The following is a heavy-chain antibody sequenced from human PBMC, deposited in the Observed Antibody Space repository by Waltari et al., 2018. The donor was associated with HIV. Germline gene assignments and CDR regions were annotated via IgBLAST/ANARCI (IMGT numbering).Heavy chain of an antibody. D-gene: IGHD1-1*01. CDR2: ISRGSSYS. CDR3: VRDRTSLTTGDFES. V-gene: IGHV3-21*02. CDR1: GFNFNLFS. Sequence: EVRLVQSGGGLVKPGESLTLSCTASGFNFNLFSMTWVRLAPGKGLELVSSISRGSSYSYYSDAVKGRFTVSRDNAKNSLRLQLNTLTAEDTALYYCVRDRTSLTTGDFESWGQGAPVTVSS. J-gene: IGHJ4*02.